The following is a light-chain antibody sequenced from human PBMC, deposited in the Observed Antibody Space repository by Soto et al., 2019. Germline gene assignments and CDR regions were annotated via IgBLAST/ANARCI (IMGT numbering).Light chain of an antibody. CDR1: QSINNC. CDR2: DTI. CDR3: QQCTNWPPIT. J-gene: IGKJ5*01. Sequence: EIVLTQSPATLSLSPGERATLSCRASQSINNCFAWYQQKPGQAPRLLIYDTISRAPGIPARFSGSGSGTHFTLTISSLEPEDFAVYYCQQCTNWPPITFGQGTRVEIK. V-gene: IGKV3-11*01.